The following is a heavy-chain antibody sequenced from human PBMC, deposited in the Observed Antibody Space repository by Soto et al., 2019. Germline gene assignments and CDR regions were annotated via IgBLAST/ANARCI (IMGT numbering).Heavy chain of an antibody. Sequence: GASVKVSCKASGYTFSSYAISWVRQAPGQGLEWMGGIIPIFGTANYAQKFQGRVTITADESTSTAYMELSSLRSEDTAVYYCARTTGNMATAPFDYWGQGTLVTVSS. J-gene: IGHJ4*02. V-gene: IGHV1-69*13. CDR1: GYTFSSYA. D-gene: IGHD5-18*01. CDR2: IIPIFGTA. CDR3: ARTTGNMATAPFDY.